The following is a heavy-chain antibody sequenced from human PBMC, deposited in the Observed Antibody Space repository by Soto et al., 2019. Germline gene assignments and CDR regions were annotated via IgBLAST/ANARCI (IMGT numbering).Heavy chain of an antibody. V-gene: IGHV3-53*01. Sequence: GGTLKVPCAAFGVSGGCKNYIGWVSQDPGEGLEWVSGLYDVDGTYYADSVKGRFTTSRDSSKTIVYLQKNSLRPDDTSVYYCATWHRQEHAHDIWGQGT. D-gene: IGHD1-1*01. CDR3: ATWHRQEHAHDI. CDR1: GVSGGCKNY. J-gene: IGHJ3*02. CDR2: LYDVDGT.